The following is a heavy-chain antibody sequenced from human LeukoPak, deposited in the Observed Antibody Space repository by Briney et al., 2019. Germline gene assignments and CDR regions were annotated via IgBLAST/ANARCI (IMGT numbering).Heavy chain of an antibody. CDR1: GFTLSSYG. CDR3: ARARYGSGTFSFDN. V-gene: IGHV3-30*03. CDR2: ISYDGSNK. Sequence: PGRSLRLSCAASGFTLSSYGMHWVRQAPGKGLEWVAVISYDGSNKYYADSVKGRFTISRDNSKNTLYLQMNSLRAEDTAVYYCARARYGSGTFSFDNWGQGTLVTVSS. D-gene: IGHD3-10*01. J-gene: IGHJ4*02.